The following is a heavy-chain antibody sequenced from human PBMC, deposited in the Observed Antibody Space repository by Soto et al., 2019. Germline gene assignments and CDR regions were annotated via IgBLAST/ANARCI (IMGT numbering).Heavy chain of an antibody. CDR1: GFTFSSYA. CDR2: ISYDGSEK. Sequence: QVQLVESGGGVVQPGRSLRLSCAASGFTFSSYAMHWVRQAPGKGLEWVAVISYDGSEKYYADSVRGRFTISRDNSKNTLYLQVRSLRAEDTAVYYCARETDGMDVWGQGTTVTVSS. CDR3: ARETDGMDV. J-gene: IGHJ6*02. V-gene: IGHV3-30-3*01.